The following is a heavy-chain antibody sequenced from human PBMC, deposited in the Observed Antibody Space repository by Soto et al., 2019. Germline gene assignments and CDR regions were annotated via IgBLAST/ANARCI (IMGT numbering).Heavy chain of an antibody. CDR1: GGSISSGGYY. Sequence: SETLSLTCSVSGGSISSGGYYWSWIRQHPGKGLEWIGYIYYSGSTYYNPSLKSRVTISLDTSKNQFSLKLSSVTAADTAVYYCARSQREYYSDSSPNRFDPWGQGPLVTVSS. J-gene: IGHJ5*02. V-gene: IGHV4-31*03. D-gene: IGHD3-22*01. CDR2: IYYSGST. CDR3: ARSQREYYSDSSPNRFDP.